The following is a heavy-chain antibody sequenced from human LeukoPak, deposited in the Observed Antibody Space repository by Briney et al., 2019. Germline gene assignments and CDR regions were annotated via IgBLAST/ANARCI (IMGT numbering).Heavy chain of an antibody. D-gene: IGHD2-8*02. CDR1: GVSITTYY. J-gene: IGHJ5*02. Sequence: SETLSLTCTVSGVSITTYYWSWIRQPPGKGLEWIGYISYTGSTNYKPSLKSRVTISVDTSNNRFSLNLSSVTAADTAVYYCARVTVIRGGVNWFDPWGQGTLVTVSS. CDR3: ARVTVIRGGVNWFDP. V-gene: IGHV4-59*01. CDR2: ISYTGST.